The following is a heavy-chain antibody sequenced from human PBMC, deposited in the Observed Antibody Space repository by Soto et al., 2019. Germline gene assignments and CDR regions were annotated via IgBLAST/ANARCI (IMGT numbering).Heavy chain of an antibody. D-gene: IGHD3-22*01. CDR2: IYYSGST. J-gene: IGHJ6*02. Sequence: SETLSLTCTVSGGSISSYYWSWIRQPPGKGLEWIGYIYYSGSTYYNPSLKSRVTISVDTSKNQFSLKLSSVTAADTAVYYCAVTYSFDRGLGLDVWGQGTTVTVSS. CDR1: GGSISSYY. V-gene: IGHV4-59*04. CDR3: AVTYSFDRGLGLDV.